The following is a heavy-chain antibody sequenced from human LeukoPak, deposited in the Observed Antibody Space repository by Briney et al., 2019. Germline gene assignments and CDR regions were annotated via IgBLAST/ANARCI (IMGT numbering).Heavy chain of an antibody. CDR2: VSYTGRT. Sequence: PSETLSLTCTVSGVSISSYYWSWIRQPPGEGLERRGYVSYTGRTDYNPSLKSGLTISLDMTKNKFSLKLSSVTAADTAVYYCARLMATIFGGTYYYHNCMDVWGQGTTVTVSS. CDR1: GVSISSYY. D-gene: IGHD3-3*01. CDR3: ARLMATIFGGTYYYHNCMDV. V-gene: IGHV4-59*01. J-gene: IGHJ6*02.